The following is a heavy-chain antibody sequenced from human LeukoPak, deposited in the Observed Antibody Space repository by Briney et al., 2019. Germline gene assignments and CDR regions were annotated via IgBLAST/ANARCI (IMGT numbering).Heavy chain of an antibody. CDR2: IYSDGST. J-gene: IGHJ5*02. CDR1: GFTVSNKY. Sequence: GGSLRRSCAASGFTVSNKYLSWVRQAPGKGLEWVSVIYSDGSTYYADSVKGRFTISRDNSKNTLYVQMNSLRAEDTAVYYCARGPYWTYPVFPWFDPEGPGIVVTVSS. D-gene: IGHD1-7*01. CDR3: ARGPYWTYPVFPWFDP. V-gene: IGHV3-66*01.